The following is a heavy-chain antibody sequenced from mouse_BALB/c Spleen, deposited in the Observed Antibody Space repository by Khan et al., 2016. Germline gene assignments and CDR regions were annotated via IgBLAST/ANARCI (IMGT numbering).Heavy chain of an antibody. V-gene: IGHV3-8*02. CDR1: GDSITSGY. J-gene: IGHJ4*01. D-gene: IGHD1-2*01. CDR3: ARIITTAYYVMDY. CDR2: ISYSGST. Sequence: EVKLEESGPSLVKPSQTLSLTCSVTGDSITSGYWNWFRKFPGNKLEYMGYISYSGSTYYNPSLKSRISITRDTSKNQYYLQLNSVTTEDTATYYCARIITTAYYVMDYWGQGTSLTVSS.